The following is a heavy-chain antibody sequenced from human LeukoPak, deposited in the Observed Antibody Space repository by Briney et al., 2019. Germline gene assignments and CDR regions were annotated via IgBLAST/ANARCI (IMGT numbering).Heavy chain of an antibody. CDR2: IRSKAYGGTT. CDR3: AKVWGRETFTMLDY. Sequence: GGSLRLSCTASGFTFGDYAMSWVRQAPGKGLEWVGFIRSKAYGGTTEYAASVKGRFTISRDDSKSIAYLQMNSLRAEDTAVYYCAKVWGRETFTMLDYWGQGTLVTVSS. D-gene: IGHD3-10*01. J-gene: IGHJ4*02. CDR1: GFTFGDYA. V-gene: IGHV3-49*04.